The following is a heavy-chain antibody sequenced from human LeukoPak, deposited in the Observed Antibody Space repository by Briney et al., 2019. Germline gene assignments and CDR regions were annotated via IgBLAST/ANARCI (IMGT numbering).Heavy chain of an antibody. CDR2: ISWNSGTI. Sequence: GGSLRLSCAASGFTFDDYAMHWVRQAPGKGLEWVSGISWNSGTIYYADSVKGRFTISRDDAKNSLYLQMHSLRAEDTALYYCAKRSAAGTVGYFDYWGQGTLVTVSS. V-gene: IGHV3-9*01. D-gene: IGHD6-13*01. CDR3: AKRSAAGTVGYFDY. CDR1: GFTFDDYA. J-gene: IGHJ4*02.